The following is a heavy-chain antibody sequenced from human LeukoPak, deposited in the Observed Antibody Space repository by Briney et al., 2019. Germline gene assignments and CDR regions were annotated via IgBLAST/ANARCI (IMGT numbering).Heavy chain of an antibody. V-gene: IGHV1-18*01. J-gene: IGHJ6*02. CDR1: GYTFTSYG. Sequence: ASVKVSCKASGYTFTSYGISWVRQAPGQGLEWMGWISAYNGNTNYAQKLQGRVTMTTDTSTSTAYMELRSLRSDDTAVYYCARVIEVPVARYLWYYGMDVWGQGTTVTVSS. D-gene: IGHD2-2*01. CDR2: ISAYNGNT. CDR3: ARVIEVPVARYLWYYGMDV.